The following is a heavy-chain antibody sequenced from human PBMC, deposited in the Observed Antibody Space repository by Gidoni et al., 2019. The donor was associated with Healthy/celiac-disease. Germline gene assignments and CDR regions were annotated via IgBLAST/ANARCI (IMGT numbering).Heavy chain of an antibody. V-gene: IGHV4-38-2*01. CDR1: GYSISSGYY. Sequence: QVQLQESGPGLVKPSETLSLTCAVSGYSISSGYYWGWIRQPPGKGLEWIGSIYHSGSTYYNPSLKSRVTISVDTSKNQFSLKLSSVTAADTAVYYCARLAAAGTRWFDPWGQGTLVTVSS. CDR3: ARLAAAGTRWFDP. J-gene: IGHJ5*02. CDR2: IYHSGST. D-gene: IGHD6-13*01.